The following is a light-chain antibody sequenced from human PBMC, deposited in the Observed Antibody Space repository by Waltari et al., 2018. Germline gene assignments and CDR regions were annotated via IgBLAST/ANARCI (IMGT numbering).Light chain of an antibody. V-gene: IGLV3-25*03. CDR3: QSADSSGKV. J-gene: IGLJ2*01. CDR1: ALPKQY. Sequence: SSELTQPPSVSVSPGQTARITCPGDALPKQYACWYQQKPGQAPVVVIYKDTERPSGIPERFSGSSSGTTVTLTISGVQAEDEADYYCQSADSSGKVFGGGTKLTVL. CDR2: KDT.